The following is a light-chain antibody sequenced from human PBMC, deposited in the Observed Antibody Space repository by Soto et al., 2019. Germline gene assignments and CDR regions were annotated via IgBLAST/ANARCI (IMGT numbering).Light chain of an antibody. CDR3: CSHVNDFTHWI. V-gene: IGLV2-8*01. Sequence: QSALTQPPSASGSPGQSVTISCTGTSNDIGGYNYVSWYQQHPGKAPKLVIYEVTKRPSGVSDRFSGSKSGSVASLTISGLQADDEANYYCCSHVNDFTHWIFGGGTKLTVL. CDR2: EVT. CDR1: SNDIGGYNY. J-gene: IGLJ3*02.